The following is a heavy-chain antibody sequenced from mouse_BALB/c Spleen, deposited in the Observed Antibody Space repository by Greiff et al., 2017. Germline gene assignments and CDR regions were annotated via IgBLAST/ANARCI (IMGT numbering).Heavy chain of an antibody. CDR1: GYSITSDYA. J-gene: IGHJ4*01. CDR2: ISYSGST. Sequence: EVKLMESGPGLVKPSQSLSLTCTVTGYSITSDYAWNWIRQFPGNKLEWMGYISYSGSTSYNPSLKSRISITRDTSKNQFFLQLNSVTTEDTATYYCARSRYGNPYAMDYWGQGTSVTVSS. D-gene: IGHD2-1*01. V-gene: IGHV3-2*02. CDR3: ARSRYGNPYAMDY.